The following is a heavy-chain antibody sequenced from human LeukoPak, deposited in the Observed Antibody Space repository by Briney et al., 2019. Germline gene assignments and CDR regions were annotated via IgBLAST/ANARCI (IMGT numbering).Heavy chain of an antibody. V-gene: IGHV4-38-2*02. J-gene: IGHJ5*02. Sequence: SETLPLTCAVSGYSISSGYYWGWIRQPPGKGLEWIGSIYHSGSTYYNPSLKSRVTISVDTSKNQFSLKLSSVTAADTAVYYCARDPSGSFTNWFDPWGQGTLVTVSS. CDR1: GYSISSGYY. D-gene: IGHD3-10*01. CDR3: ARDPSGSFTNWFDP. CDR2: IYHSGST.